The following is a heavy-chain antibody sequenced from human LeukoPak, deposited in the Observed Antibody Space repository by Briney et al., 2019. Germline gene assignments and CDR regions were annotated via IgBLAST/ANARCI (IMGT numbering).Heavy chain of an antibody. Sequence: PSETLSLTCTVSGGSISSYYWSWIRQPPGKGLEWIGYIYYSGSTNYNPSLKSRVTISVDTSKNQFSLKLSSVTAADTAVYYCARLAYYYYYMDVWGKGTTVIVSS. D-gene: IGHD3-3*02. CDR2: IYYSGST. CDR3: ARLAYYYYYMDV. CDR1: GGSISSYY. V-gene: IGHV4-59*01. J-gene: IGHJ6*03.